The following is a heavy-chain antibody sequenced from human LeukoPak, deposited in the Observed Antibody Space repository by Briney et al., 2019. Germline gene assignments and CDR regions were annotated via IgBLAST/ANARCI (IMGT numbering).Heavy chain of an antibody. Sequence: GESLKISCKGSGYSFTSYWIGWVRQMPGKGLEWMGIIYPGDSDTRYSPSFQGQVTISADKSISTAYLQWSSLKASDTAMYYCARIYYDYVWGSYLPHYFDYWGQGTLVTVSS. J-gene: IGHJ4*02. CDR3: ARIYYDYVWGSYLPHYFDY. V-gene: IGHV5-51*01. CDR2: IYPGDSDT. D-gene: IGHD3-16*02. CDR1: GYSFTSYW.